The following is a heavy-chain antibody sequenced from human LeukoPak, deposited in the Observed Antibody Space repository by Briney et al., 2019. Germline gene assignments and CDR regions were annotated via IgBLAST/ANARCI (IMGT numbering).Heavy chain of an antibody. CDR2: MNPNSGGT. V-gene: IGHV1-8*03. Sequence: AAVKVSCKASGYTFTSYDINWVRQATGQGLEWMGWMNPNSGGTGYAQKFQGRVTITRNTSISTAYMELSGLRSEDTAVYYCARGRSTGYPYYFEYWGQGTLVTVSS. J-gene: IGHJ4*02. CDR1: GYTFTSYD. CDR3: ARGRSTGYPYYFEY. D-gene: IGHD5-12*01.